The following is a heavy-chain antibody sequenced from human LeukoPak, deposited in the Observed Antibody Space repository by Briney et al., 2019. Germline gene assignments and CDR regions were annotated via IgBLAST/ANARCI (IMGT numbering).Heavy chain of an antibody. Sequence: PGGSLRLSCAASGFTFSSYSMNWVRQAPGKGLEWVSYISSSSSTIHYGDSVKGRFTISRDSAKNSLYLQMNSLTDEDTAVYYCARVRAVTTFRDAFDIWRQGTMVTVSS. D-gene: IGHD4-17*01. J-gene: IGHJ3*02. V-gene: IGHV3-48*02. CDR3: ARVRAVTTFRDAFDI. CDR2: ISSSSSTI. CDR1: GFTFSSYS.